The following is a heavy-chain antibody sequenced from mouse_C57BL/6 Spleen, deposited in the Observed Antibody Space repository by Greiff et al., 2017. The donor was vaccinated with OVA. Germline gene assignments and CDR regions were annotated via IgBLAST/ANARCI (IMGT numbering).Heavy chain of an antibody. Sequence: EVQLVESEGGLVQPGSSMKLSCTASGFTFSDYYMAWVRQVPEKGLEWVANINYDGSSTYYLDSLKSRFIISRDNAKNILYLQMSSLKSEDTATYYCARYGRSYAMDYWGQGTSVTVSS. CDR3: ARYGRSYAMDY. D-gene: IGHD1-1*01. CDR2: INYDGSST. V-gene: IGHV5-16*01. J-gene: IGHJ4*01. CDR1: GFTFSDYY.